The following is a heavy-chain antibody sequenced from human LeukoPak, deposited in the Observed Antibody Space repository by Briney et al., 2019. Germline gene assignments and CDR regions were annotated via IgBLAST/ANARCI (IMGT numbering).Heavy chain of an antibody. V-gene: IGHV4-59*12. J-gene: IGHJ4*02. D-gene: IGHD1-26*01. Sequence: SETLSLTFTVSGGSISSYYWSWIRQPPGKGLEWIGYIYYSGSTNYNPSLKSRGTISVDTSKNQFSLKLSSVTAADTAVYYCARRRGATMVLAAYWGYYFDYWGQGTLVTVSS. CDR3: ARRRGATMVLAAYWGYYFDY. CDR1: GGSISSYY. CDR2: IYYSGST.